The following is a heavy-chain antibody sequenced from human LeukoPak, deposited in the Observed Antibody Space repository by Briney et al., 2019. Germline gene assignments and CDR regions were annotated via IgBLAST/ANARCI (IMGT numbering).Heavy chain of an antibody. V-gene: IGHV3-23*01. CDR3: AKGYLYFDY. Sequence: GGSLRLSREDSGFTFRSYEMNWVRQAPGKGLEWVSSISGSSTHSTYYADSVQGRFTISRDNSKNTLYLQMNSLRAEDTALYYCAKGYLYFDYWGQGTLVTVSS. J-gene: IGHJ4*02. CDR2: ISGSSTHST. D-gene: IGHD1-1*01. CDR1: GFTFRSYE.